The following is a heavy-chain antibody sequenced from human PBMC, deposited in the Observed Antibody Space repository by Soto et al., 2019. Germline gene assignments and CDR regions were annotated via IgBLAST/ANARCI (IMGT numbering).Heavy chain of an antibody. J-gene: IGHJ4*02. CDR1: GVSVSSDDYY. CDR2: NHIRGRT. Sequence: PSETLSLTCSVSGVSVSSDDYYWNWIRQPPGKGLEWIGYNHIRGRTNYNPSLGSRVAISLDTSKNQFSLTLTSVTAADTAIYYCARILDINSWPLDFWGQGTLGTVPQ. V-gene: IGHV4-61*08. D-gene: IGHD1-26*01. CDR3: ARILDINSWPLDF.